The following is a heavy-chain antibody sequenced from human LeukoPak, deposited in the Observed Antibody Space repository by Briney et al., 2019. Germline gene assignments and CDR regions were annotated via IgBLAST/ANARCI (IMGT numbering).Heavy chain of an antibody. V-gene: IGHV3-23*01. CDR3: ARVPPDYYDSSGYFEPFDI. Sequence: GGSLRLSCAASGFTFSSYAMSWVRQAPGKGLEWVSAISGSGGSTYYADSVKGRFTISRDNSKNTLYLQMNSLRAEDTAVYYCARVPPDYYDSSGYFEPFDIWGQGTMVTVSS. CDR2: ISGSGGST. D-gene: IGHD3-22*01. CDR1: GFTFSSYA. J-gene: IGHJ3*02.